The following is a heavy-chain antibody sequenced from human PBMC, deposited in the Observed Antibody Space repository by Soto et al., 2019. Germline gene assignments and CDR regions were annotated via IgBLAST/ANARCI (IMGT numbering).Heavy chain of an antibody. CDR3: AKGCYYDSSGYYVRRYFDY. Sequence: EVQLLESGGGLVQPGGSLRLSCAASGFTFSSYAMTWVRQAPGKGLEWVSAITAGGGSTYYADSVKGRFIISRDNSKNTLYLQMNSLRAEDTAVYYCAKGCYYDSSGYYVRRYFDYWGQGTLVTVSS. CDR2: ITAGGGST. V-gene: IGHV3-23*01. J-gene: IGHJ4*02. D-gene: IGHD3-22*01. CDR1: GFTFSSYA.